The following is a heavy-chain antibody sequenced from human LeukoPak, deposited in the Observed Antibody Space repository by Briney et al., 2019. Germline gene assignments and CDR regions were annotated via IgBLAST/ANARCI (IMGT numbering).Heavy chain of an antibody. CDR2: ITASGTAM. V-gene: IGHV3-48*01. D-gene: IGHD1-26*01. Sequence: GGSLRLSCAASGFTFSSYSMNWVRQAPGKGLEWVSHITASGTAMFYADSVKGRFTISRDNAKNSLYLQMNSLRGEDTAVYYCASSGSYRFDYWGQGTLVTVSS. CDR1: GFTFSSYS. J-gene: IGHJ4*02. CDR3: ASSGSYRFDY.